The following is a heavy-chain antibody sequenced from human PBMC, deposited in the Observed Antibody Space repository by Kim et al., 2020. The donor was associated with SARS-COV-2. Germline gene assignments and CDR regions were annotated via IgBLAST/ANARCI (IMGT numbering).Heavy chain of an antibody. V-gene: IGHV3-48*03. CDR3: ARDYYGSGSLDAFDI. D-gene: IGHD3-10*01. Sequence: DSVKGLSTISRDNAKNSLYLQMKRLRAEDTAVYYCARDYYGSGSLDAFDIWGQGTMVTVSS. J-gene: IGHJ3*02.